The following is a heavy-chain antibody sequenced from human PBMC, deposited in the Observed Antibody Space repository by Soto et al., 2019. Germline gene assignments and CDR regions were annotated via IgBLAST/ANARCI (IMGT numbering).Heavy chain of an antibody. CDR3: ARGRYGDFWSGHISVYYYYYMDV. Sequence: QVQLQQWGAGLLKPSETLSLTCAVYGGSFSGYYWSWIRQPPGKGLEWIGEINHSGSTNYNPSLKSRVTISVDTSKNQFSLKLSSVTAADTAVYYCARGRYGDFWSGHISVYYYYYMDVWGKGTTVTVSS. D-gene: IGHD3-3*01. J-gene: IGHJ6*03. V-gene: IGHV4-34*01. CDR2: INHSGST. CDR1: GGSFSGYY.